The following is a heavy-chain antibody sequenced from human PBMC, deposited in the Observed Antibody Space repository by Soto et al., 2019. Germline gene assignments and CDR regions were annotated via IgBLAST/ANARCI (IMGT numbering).Heavy chain of an antibody. CDR3: ARDRVGKSSSWYNWFDP. CDR1: GGTFSSYA. D-gene: IGHD6-13*01. Sequence: SVKVSCKASGGTFSSYAISWVRQAPGQGLEWMGGIIPIFGTANYAQKFQGRVTITADKSTSTAYMELSSLRSEDTAVYYCARDRVGKSSSWYNWFDPWGQGTLVTVSS. V-gene: IGHV1-69*06. CDR2: IIPIFGTA. J-gene: IGHJ5*02.